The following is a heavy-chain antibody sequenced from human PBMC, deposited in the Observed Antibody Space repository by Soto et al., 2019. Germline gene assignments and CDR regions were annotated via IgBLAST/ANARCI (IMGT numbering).Heavy chain of an antibody. CDR1: GGSISSYY. D-gene: IGHD6-13*01. J-gene: IGHJ3*02. CDR2: IYYSGST. Sequence: QVQLQESGPGLVKPSETLSLTCTVSGGSISSYYWSWIRQPPGKGLEWTGYIYYSGSTTYNPSLKSRVSLSVDTSKNQCSLQLSFVTAADKAVDYCDREGYSGSWYSWGAFDISCQGTMVTVSS. V-gene: IGHV4-59*01. CDR3: DREGYSGSWYSWGAFDI.